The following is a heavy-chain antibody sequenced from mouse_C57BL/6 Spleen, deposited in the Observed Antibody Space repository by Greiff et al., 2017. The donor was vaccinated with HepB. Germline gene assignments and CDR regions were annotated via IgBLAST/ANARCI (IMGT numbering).Heavy chain of an antibody. J-gene: IGHJ3*01. D-gene: IGHD2-5*01. CDR2: INPNNGGT. Sequence: EVQLQQSGPELVKPGASVKISCKASGYTFTDYYMNWVKQSHGKSLEWIGDINPNNGGTSYNQKFKGKATLTVDKSSSTAYMELRSLTSEDSAVYYCARGDYSNRGTWFAYWGQGTLVTVSA. V-gene: IGHV1-26*01. CDR3: ARGDYSNRGTWFAY. CDR1: GYTFTDYY.